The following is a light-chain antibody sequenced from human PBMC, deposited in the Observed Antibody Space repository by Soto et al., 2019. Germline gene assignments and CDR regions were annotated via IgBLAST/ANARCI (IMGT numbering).Light chain of an antibody. V-gene: IGKV1-5*03. J-gene: IGKJ4*01. Sequence: DIQLTQSPSTLSASIGDRVTITCRASQTNNNWLAWYQQKPGKAPKLLIYKASSLQSGVPSRFSGSGSGTEFTLTISGLQPDDFAIYYCQQYNSYSLTFGGRTKVEIK. CDR3: QQYNSYSLT. CDR2: KAS. CDR1: QTNNNW.